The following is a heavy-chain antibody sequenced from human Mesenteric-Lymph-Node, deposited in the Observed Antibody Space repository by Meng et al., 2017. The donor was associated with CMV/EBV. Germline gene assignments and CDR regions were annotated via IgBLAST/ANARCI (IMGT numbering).Heavy chain of an antibody. CDR2: ISTDSSII. Sequence: GGSLRLSCAASGFTFNIYSMNWVRQAPGKGLEWVSFISTDSSIITYADSVKGRFTISRDNSKNTLYLEMSSLRAEDTAIYFCARAGGTYEDDAFDTWGHGTMVTVSS. CDR1: GFTFNIYS. J-gene: IGHJ3*02. V-gene: IGHV3-48*01. CDR3: ARAGGTYEDDAFDT. D-gene: IGHD1-26*01.